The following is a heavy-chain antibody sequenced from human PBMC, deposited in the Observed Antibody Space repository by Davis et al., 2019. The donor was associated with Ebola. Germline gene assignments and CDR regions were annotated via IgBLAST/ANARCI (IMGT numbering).Heavy chain of an antibody. CDR1: GFTFSDHY. CDR3: ARDRGSLGFDY. J-gene: IGHJ4*02. CDR2: IRNKANSYTT. D-gene: IGHD7-27*01. V-gene: IGHV3-72*01. Sequence: GESLKIPCSASGFTFSDHYIDWVRQPPGKGLEWVGRIRNKANSYTTEYAASVKGRFIISRDESQNSLYLQMNSLRAEDTAVYYCARDRGSLGFDYWGQGTLVTVSS.